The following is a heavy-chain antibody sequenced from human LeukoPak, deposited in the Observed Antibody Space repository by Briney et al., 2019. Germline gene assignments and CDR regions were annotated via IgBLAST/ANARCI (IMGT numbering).Heavy chain of an antibody. J-gene: IGHJ5*02. CDR3: ARDLSYILTGYRAYNWFDP. V-gene: IGHV4-39*07. CDR1: GGSISSSSYY. Sequence: PSETLSLTCTVSGGSISSSSYYWGWIRQPPGKGLEWIGSIYYSGSTYYNPSLKSRVTISVDTSKNQFSLKLSSVTAADTAVYHCARDLSYILTGYRAYNWFDPWGQGTLVTVSS. D-gene: IGHD3-9*01. CDR2: IYYSGST.